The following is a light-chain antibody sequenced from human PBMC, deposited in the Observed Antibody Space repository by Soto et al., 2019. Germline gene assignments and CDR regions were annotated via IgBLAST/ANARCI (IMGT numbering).Light chain of an antibody. CDR1: QSVLYSPNNKNS. CDR2: WAS. V-gene: IGKV4-1*01. Sequence: DIVMTQSPDSLAVSLGERATINCKSSQSVLYSPNNKNSLAWYQQKPGQPPKLFIYWASIRESGVPDRFSGSGSETDFTLTISSLQAEDVAVYYCQQYYSTPPTFGQGTKVEIK. CDR3: QQYYSTPPT. J-gene: IGKJ1*01.